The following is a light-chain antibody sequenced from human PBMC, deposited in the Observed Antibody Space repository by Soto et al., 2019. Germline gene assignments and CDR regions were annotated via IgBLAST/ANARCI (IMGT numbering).Light chain of an antibody. J-gene: IGKJ1*01. Sequence: DIQMTQSPSSLSASVGDRVTITCRASQSISSYLNWYQHKPGKAPKLLIYAASNLQSGVPSRFSGSGSGTDFTLTIISLQPEDFATYYCQQSYSSPPWTFGQGTKVEIK. CDR3: QQSYSSPPWT. V-gene: IGKV1-39*01. CDR2: AAS. CDR1: QSISSY.